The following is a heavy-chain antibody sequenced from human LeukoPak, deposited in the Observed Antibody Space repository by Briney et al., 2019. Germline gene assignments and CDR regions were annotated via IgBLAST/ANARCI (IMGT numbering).Heavy chain of an antibody. V-gene: IGHV3-21*01. CDR3: ATMSGFDY. CDR1: GFTFSSNY. J-gene: IGHJ4*01. D-gene: IGHD3-10*02. Sequence: GGSLRLSCAASGFTFSSNYMNWGRQAPGKGLEWVSSISAGGRSIYYADSVKGRFTTSRDNAKNSLYLQMNSLRAEDTAVYYCATMSGFDYWGQGTLVTVSS. CDR2: ISAGGRSI.